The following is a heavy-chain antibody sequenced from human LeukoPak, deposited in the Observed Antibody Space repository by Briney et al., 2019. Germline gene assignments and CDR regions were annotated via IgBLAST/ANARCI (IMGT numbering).Heavy chain of an antibody. D-gene: IGHD3-10*01. CDR3: ARDLRPNYYGSGSYESVDY. CDR2: IYSGGST. CDR1: GFTVSSNY. J-gene: IGHJ4*02. Sequence: GGSLRLSCAASGFTVSSNYMSWVRQAPGKGLEWVSVIYSGGSTYYADSVKGRFTISRDNSKNTLYLQMNSLRAGDTAVYYCARDLRPNYYGSGSYESVDYWGQGTLVTVSS. V-gene: IGHV3-66*01.